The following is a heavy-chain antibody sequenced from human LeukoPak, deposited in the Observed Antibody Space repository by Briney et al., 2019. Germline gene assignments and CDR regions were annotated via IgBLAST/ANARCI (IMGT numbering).Heavy chain of an antibody. CDR2: IYHSGST. J-gene: IGHJ6*03. V-gene: IGHV4-38-2*02. D-gene: IGHD3-16*02. CDR1: GYSITSGYY. CDR3: ARVCGAVMVRVYYYYYMDV. Sequence: SETLSLTCTVSGYSITSGYYWGWIGQPPGKGLEWIGSIYHSGSTYYNPSLKSRVTISVDTSKNQFSLKLSSVTAADTAVYYCARVCGAVMVRVYYYYYMDVWGKGTTVTVSS.